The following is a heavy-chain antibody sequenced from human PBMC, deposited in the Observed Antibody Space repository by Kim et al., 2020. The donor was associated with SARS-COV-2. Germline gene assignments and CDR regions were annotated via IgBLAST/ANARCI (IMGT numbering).Heavy chain of an antibody. CDR3: ARHGGRDVYGSGTNWIFDL. V-gene: IGHV4-39*01. Sequence: SETLSLTCTVSGGSISSSSHYWGWIRQPPGKGLEWFASIYYTGTTYYNPSLRGRVTISVDTSKNQFSLNLRSVTAADTADYYCARHGGRDVYGSGTNWIFDLWGRGTLVTVSS. D-gene: IGHD3-10*01. CDR2: IYYTGTT. CDR1: GGSISSSSHY. J-gene: IGHJ2*01.